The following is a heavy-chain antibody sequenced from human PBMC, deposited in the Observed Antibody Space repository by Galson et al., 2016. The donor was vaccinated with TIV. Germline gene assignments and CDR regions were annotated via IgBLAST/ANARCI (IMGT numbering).Heavy chain of an antibody. CDR2: INPSGGST. Sequence: SVKVSCKASGYTFTSYYMHWVRQAPGQGLEWMGIINPSGGSTSYAQKFQGRVTMTRGTSTSTVYMELSSLRSEDTSVYYCARVLEVAGTDYWGQGTLVTVSS. J-gene: IGHJ4*02. CDR3: ARVLEVAGTDY. V-gene: IGHV1-46*01. CDR1: GYTFTSYY. D-gene: IGHD6-19*01.